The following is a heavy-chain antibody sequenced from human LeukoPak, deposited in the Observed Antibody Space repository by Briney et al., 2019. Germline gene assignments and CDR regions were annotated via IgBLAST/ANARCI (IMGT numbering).Heavy chain of an antibody. CDR3: ANSRAVAVLPAG. CDR2: ISGSGGST. Sequence: GGSLRLSCAASGFTFSSYAMSWVRQAPGKGLEWVSAISGSGGSTYYADSVKGRFTISRDNSKNTLYLQMNSLRAEDTAAYYCANSRAVAVLPAGWGQGTLVTVSS. D-gene: IGHD6-19*01. V-gene: IGHV3-23*01. CDR1: GFTFSSYA. J-gene: IGHJ4*02.